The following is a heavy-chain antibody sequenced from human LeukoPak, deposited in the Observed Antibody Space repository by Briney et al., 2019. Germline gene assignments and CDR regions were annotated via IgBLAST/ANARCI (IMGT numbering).Heavy chain of an antibody. CDR2: IYHSGST. CDR3: ARRNYYYMDV. CDR1: GGSFSGYY. V-gene: IGHV4-34*01. Sequence: SETLSLTCAVYGGSFSGYYWSWIRQPPGKGLEWIGSIYHSGSTYYNPSLKSRVTISVDTSKNQFSLKLSSVTAADTAVYYCARRNYYYMDVWGKGTTVTVSS. J-gene: IGHJ6*03.